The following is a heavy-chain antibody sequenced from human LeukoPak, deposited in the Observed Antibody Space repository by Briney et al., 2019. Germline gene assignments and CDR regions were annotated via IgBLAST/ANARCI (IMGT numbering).Heavy chain of an antibody. CDR3: ARQPQVAHFDY. Sequence: GGSLRLSCAASGFTFSSYAMHWVRQAPGKGLEYVSAISSNGGSTYYANSVKGRFTISRDNANNSLYLQMNSLSAEDTAIYYCARQPQVAHFDYWGQGTLVSVSS. J-gene: IGHJ4*02. CDR1: GFTFSSYA. D-gene: IGHD2-15*01. V-gene: IGHV3-64*01. CDR2: ISSNGGST.